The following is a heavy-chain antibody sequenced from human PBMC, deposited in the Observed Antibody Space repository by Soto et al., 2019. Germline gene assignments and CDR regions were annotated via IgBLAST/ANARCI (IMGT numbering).Heavy chain of an antibody. CDR3: ARDAAYSSSWPSYYYGMDV. D-gene: IGHD6-13*01. J-gene: IGHJ6*02. CDR2: IWYDGSNK. V-gene: IGHV3-33*01. Sequence: RGSLRLSCAAYGFTFSSYGMHWVGQAPGKGLEWVAVIWYDGSNKYYADSLKGRFTISRDNSKNTLYLQMNSLRAEDTAVYYSARDAAYSSSWPSYYYGMDVWGHGTTVTVSS. CDR1: GFTFSSYG.